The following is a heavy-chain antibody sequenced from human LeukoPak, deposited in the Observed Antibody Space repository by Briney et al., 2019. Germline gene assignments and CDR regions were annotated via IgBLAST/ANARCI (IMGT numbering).Heavy chain of an antibody. J-gene: IGHJ4*02. V-gene: IGHV4-4*02. Sequence: SGTLSPTCAVSGGSINSSNWWSWVRQPPGKGLECIGEIYHSGHTNYNPSLESRITISVDKSKNHFSLKLTSVTAADTAVYYCARASSGYYHDYWGQGTLVTVSS. CDR1: GGSINSSNW. CDR2: IYHSGHT. CDR3: ARASSGYYHDY. D-gene: IGHD3-22*01.